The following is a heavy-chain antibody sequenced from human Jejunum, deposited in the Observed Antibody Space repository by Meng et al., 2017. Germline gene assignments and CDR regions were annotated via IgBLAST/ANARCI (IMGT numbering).Heavy chain of an antibody. CDR1: GASISSDNW. V-gene: IGHV4-4*02. J-gene: IGHJ4*02. CDR2: IFRTGTS. D-gene: IGHD6-19*01. Sequence: HLQESVPGLGEPSVIPSLTSAASGASISSDNWWSWVRQPPGKGPEWIGDIFRTGTSNYSPSLRSRVAIYMDKSKNQFSLSLNSVTAADTAVYYCARKGGTYSTGHFPHFDYWGQGTLVTVSS. CDR3: ARKGGTYSTGHFPHFDY.